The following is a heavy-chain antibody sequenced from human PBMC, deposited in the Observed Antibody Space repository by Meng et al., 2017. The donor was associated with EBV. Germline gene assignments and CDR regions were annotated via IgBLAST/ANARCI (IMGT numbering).Heavy chain of an antibody. J-gene: IGHJ5*02. CDR1: GGSVSGGSYD. Sequence: QGQLQESGPGLVKPSETLPLTCTVFGGSVSGGSYDWSWIRQPPGKGLEWIGYIYYSGSTNYNPSLKSRVTISVDTSKNQFSLKLSSVTAADTAVYYCARGRYYGDYFWFDPWGQGTLVTVSS. D-gene: IGHD4-17*01. CDR3: ARGRYYGDYFWFDP. CDR2: IYYSGST. V-gene: IGHV4-61*01.